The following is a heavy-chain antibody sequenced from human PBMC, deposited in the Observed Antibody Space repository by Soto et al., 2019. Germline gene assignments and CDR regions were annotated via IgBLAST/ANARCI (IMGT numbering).Heavy chain of an antibody. J-gene: IGHJ4*02. CDR1: GYTFTSYY. D-gene: IGHD3-10*01. CDR3: ARGPSHGGFDY. Sequence: QVQPVQSGAEVQKPGASVKISYKAASGYTFTSYYLHWVRLAPGQGFEWMGLINPSDGTTRYAQKLQGRVTITRDTSTSTVYMEVNSLRSEDTAVYYCARGPSHGGFDYWGQGTLVTVSS. CDR2: INPSDGTT. V-gene: IGHV1-46*01.